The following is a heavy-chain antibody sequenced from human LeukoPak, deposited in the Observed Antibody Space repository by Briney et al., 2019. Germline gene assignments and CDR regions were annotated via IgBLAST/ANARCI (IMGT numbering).Heavy chain of an antibody. D-gene: IGHD3-22*01. CDR2: IYYSGST. Sequence: SETLSLTCTVSGGSISGSSHYWGWIRQPPGNGLEWIGSIYYSGSTYYNPSLKSRVTISVDTSKNQFSLKLSSVTAADTAVYYCARHFPNYYDSSGNYWGQGTLVTVSS. CDR3: ARHFPNYYDSSGNY. V-gene: IGHV4-39*01. CDR1: GGSISGSSHY. J-gene: IGHJ4*02.